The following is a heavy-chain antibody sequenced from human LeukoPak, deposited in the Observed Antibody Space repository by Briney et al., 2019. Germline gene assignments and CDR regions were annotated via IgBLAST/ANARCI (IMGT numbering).Heavy chain of an antibody. CDR3: ATYCSHNSCYTGGGFQR. J-gene: IGHJ1*01. CDR1: GGSISSGGYY. CDR2: IYTSGST. D-gene: IGHD2-2*02. Sequence: SETLSLTCTVSGGSISSGGYYWGWIRQPAGKGLEWIGRIYTSGSTNYNPSLNSRVTISVDTSRNQFSLKLTSVTAADTAVYYCATYCSHNSCYTGGGFQRWGQGTLVTVSS. V-gene: IGHV4-61*02.